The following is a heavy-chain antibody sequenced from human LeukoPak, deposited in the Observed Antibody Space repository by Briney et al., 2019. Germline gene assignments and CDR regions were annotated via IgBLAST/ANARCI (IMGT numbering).Heavy chain of an antibody. CDR3: ARLPVPAATPNFDY. D-gene: IGHD2-2*01. CDR2: IYPGDSDI. J-gene: IGHJ4*02. CDR1: GYDFSIFW. Sequence: GESLKISCKGSGYDFSIFWIGWVRQMPGKGLDCMGIIYPGDSDIRYSPSFKGQVTISADKSISTAYLQWSSLKASDTAMFYCARLPVPAATPNFDYWGQGTLVTVSS. V-gene: IGHV5-51*01.